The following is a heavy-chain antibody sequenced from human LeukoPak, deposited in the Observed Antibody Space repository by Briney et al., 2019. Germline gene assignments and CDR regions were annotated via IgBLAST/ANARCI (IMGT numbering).Heavy chain of an antibody. D-gene: IGHD3-22*01. CDR2: ISWNRGSI. V-gene: IGHV3-9*01. CDR1: GVTFDDYA. Sequence: PGRSLRLSCAASGVTFDDYAMHWGRQAPGKGLEWVSGISWNRGSIGYADSVKGRFTISRDNAKNSLYLQMNSLRAEDTALYYCAKGTYYYDSSGYYPDYYYGMDVWGQGTTVTVSS. CDR3: AKGTYYYDSSGYYPDYYYGMDV. J-gene: IGHJ6*02.